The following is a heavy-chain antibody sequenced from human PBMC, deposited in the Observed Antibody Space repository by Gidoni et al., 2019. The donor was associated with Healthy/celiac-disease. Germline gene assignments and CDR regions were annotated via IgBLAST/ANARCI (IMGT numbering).Heavy chain of an antibody. D-gene: IGHD3-3*01. CDR1: GGSFSGYY. Sequence: QVQLQQCGAGLLKPSETLSLTCAGYGGSFSGYYWSWIRQPPGKGLEWIGEIKHSGSINYNPSLKSRVTISVDTSKNQFSLKLSSVTAADTAVYYCARGPYDFWSGFSPPRLDYWGQGTLVTVSS. CDR3: ARGPYDFWSGFSPPRLDY. V-gene: IGHV4-34*01. J-gene: IGHJ4*02. CDR2: IKHSGSI.